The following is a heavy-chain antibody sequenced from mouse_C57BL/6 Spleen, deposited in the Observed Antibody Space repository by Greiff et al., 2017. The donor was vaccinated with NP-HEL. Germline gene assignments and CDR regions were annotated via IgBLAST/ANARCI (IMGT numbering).Heavy chain of an antibody. D-gene: IGHD2-5*01. V-gene: IGHV1-54*01. J-gene: IGHJ4*01. Sequence: QVQLQQSGAELVRPGTSVKVSCKASGYAFTNYLIEWVKQRPGQGLEWIGVINPGSGGTNYNEKFKGKATLTADKSSSTAYMQLSSLTSEDSAVYVCARRGGYSNYWAMDYWGQGTSVTVSS. CDR3: ARRGGYSNYWAMDY. CDR2: INPGSGGT. CDR1: GYAFTNYL.